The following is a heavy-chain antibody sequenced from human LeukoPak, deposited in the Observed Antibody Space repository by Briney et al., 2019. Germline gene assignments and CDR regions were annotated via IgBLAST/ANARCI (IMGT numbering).Heavy chain of an antibody. CDR3: ARGTTVTTATDFDY. CDR1: GFTFSGYW. V-gene: IGHV3-7*01. D-gene: IGHD4-17*01. Sequence: GGSLRLSCAASGFTFSGYWMHWVRQAPGKGLEWVANIKQDGSEKDYLDSVKGRFTISRDNAKNSLYLQMNSLRAEDTAVYYCARGTTVTTATDFDYWGQGTLVTVSS. J-gene: IGHJ4*02. CDR2: IKQDGSEK.